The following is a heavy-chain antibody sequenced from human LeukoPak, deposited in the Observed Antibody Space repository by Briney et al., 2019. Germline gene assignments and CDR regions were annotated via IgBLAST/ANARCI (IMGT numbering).Heavy chain of an antibody. J-gene: IGHJ5*02. CDR2: IYHSGST. Sequence: SETLSLTCTVSGGSVSSGSYYWGWIRQPPGKGLEWIGSIYHSGSTYYNPSLKGRVTISVDTSKNQFSLKLSSVTAADTAVYYCARDLVTTIAVAGRQNWFDPWGQGTLVTVSS. D-gene: IGHD6-19*01. V-gene: IGHV4-39*07. CDR3: ARDLVTTIAVAGRQNWFDP. CDR1: GGSVSSGSYY.